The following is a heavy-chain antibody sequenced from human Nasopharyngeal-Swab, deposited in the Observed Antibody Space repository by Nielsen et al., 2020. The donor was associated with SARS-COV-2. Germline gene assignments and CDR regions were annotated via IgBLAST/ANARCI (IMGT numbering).Heavy chain of an antibody. D-gene: IGHD4/OR15-4a*01. CDR3: ARRTISNAFDI. CDR1: GFTFSSYG. CDR2: IWYDGSNK. Sequence: GESLKISCAASGFTFSSYGMHWVRQAPGKGLEWVAVIWYDGSNKYYADSVKGRFTISRDNAKNSLYLQMNSLRAEDTAVYYCARRTISNAFDIWGQGTMVTVSS. V-gene: IGHV3-33*01. J-gene: IGHJ3*02.